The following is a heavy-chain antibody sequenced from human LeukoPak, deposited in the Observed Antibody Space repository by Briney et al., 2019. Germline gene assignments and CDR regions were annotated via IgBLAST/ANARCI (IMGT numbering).Heavy chain of an antibody. CDR2: IYYSGST. CDR3: ARVKPLVGAAYYYAMDV. D-gene: IGHD1-26*01. V-gene: IGHV4-30-4*02. J-gene: IGHJ6*02. CDR1: GGSISSGDYY. Sequence: SETLSLTCTVSGGSISSGDYYWSWIRQPPGKGLEWIGYIYYSGSTYYNPSLKSRVTISVDTSKNQFSLKLSSVTAADTAVYYCARVKPLVGAAYYYAMDVWGPGTTVTVSS.